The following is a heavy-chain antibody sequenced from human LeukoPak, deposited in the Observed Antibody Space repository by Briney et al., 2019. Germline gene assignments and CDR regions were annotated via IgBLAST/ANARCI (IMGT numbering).Heavy chain of an antibody. J-gene: IGHJ4*02. D-gene: IGHD2/OR15-2a*01. Sequence: ASVKVSCKASGYRFTDFYIHWVRQAPGQGLEWMGWINPASGLNPNSGGTYYAHKFKGRVTMTTDTSITTIYMEMSSLRSDDSAVYYCARVKTVLPEFGYWGQGTRLTVSS. CDR1: GYRFTDFY. V-gene: IGHV1-2*02. CDR3: ARVKTVLPEFGY. CDR2: INPASGLNPNSGGT.